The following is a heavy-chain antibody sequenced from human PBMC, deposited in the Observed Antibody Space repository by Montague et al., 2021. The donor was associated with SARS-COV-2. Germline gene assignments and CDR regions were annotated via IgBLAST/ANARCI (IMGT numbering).Heavy chain of an antibody. J-gene: IGHJ4*02. CDR2: ISGDGGFT. CDR3: AKDFGGLWVGELFSYYFDY. V-gene: IGHV3-43*02. D-gene: IGHD3-10*01. CDR1: GFTFDDYA. Sequence: SLRLSCAASGFTFDDYAMHWVRQAPGKGLEWVSLISGDGGFTYYADSVKGRFTISRDNSKNSLYLQMNSLRPEDTALYSCAKDFGGLWVGELFSYYFDYWGQGTLVTVSS.